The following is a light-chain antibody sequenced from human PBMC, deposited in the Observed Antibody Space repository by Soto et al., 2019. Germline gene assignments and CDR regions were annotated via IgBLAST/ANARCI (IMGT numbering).Light chain of an antibody. CDR3: SSYTSSSPYV. J-gene: IGLJ1*01. CDR1: SSNIGSKT. CDR2: SNN. Sequence: QSVLTQPPSTSGTPGQRVTISCSGSSSNIGSKTVNWYQHLPGTAPKLLIYSNNQRPSGVPDRFSGSKSGTSASLAVSGLQSEDEADYYCSSYTSSSPYVFGTGTKVTVL. V-gene: IGLV1-44*01.